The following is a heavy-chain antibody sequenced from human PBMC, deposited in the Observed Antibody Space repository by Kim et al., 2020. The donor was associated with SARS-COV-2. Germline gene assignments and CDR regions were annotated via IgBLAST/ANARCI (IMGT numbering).Heavy chain of an antibody. D-gene: IGHD3-10*01. CDR3: AKFASFDS. J-gene: IGHJ4*02. CDR2: ITGNDGST. Sequence: GGSLRLSCAASGFTFSNYGMTWVRQAPGKGLEWVSAITGNDGSTYYTDSVRGRFTISRDNSRNTLYLQMNSLRAEDTAVYYCAKFASFDSWGQGTLVTVS. V-gene: IGHV3-23*01. CDR1: GFTFSNYG.